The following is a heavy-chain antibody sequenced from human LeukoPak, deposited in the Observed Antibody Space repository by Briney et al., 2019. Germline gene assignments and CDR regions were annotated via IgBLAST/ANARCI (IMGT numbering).Heavy chain of an antibody. CDR3: ARDGGVLRFLEWLRWFDP. V-gene: IGHV1-18*01. D-gene: IGHD3-3*01. Sequence: ASVKVSCKASGYTFTSYGISWVRQAPGQGLEWMGWISAYNGNTNYAQKLQGRVTMTTDTSTSTAYMELRSLRSDDTAVYYCARDGGVLRFLEWLRWFDPWGQGTLVTVSS. CDR1: GYTFTSYG. CDR2: ISAYNGNT. J-gene: IGHJ5*02.